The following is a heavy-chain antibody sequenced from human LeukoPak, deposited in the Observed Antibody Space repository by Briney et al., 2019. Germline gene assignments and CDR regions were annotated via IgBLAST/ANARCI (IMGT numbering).Heavy chain of an antibody. D-gene: IGHD5-24*01. CDR2: VYYTRNT. CDR3: ARGRRDDSNYRPFEY. Sequence: SETLSLTCTVSGGSTSSYYWSWIRQPPGKGLEWIGYVYYTRNTNYNPSLKGRITMSVDTSDNQFSLNLTSVTAADTAVYYCARGRRDDSNYRPFEYWGQGTLVTVSS. J-gene: IGHJ4*02. CDR1: GGSTSSYY. V-gene: IGHV4-59*01.